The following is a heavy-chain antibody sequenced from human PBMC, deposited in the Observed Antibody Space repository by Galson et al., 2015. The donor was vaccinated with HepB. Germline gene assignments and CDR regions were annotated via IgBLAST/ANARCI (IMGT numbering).Heavy chain of an antibody. J-gene: IGHJ4*02. V-gene: IGHV1-2*02. Sequence: SVKVSCKASGSTFTGYYMHWVRQALGQGLEWMGWINPNSGGTNYAQKFQGRVTMTRDTSISTAYMELSRLRSDDTAVYYCAKTYDFWSGLTLFDYWGQGTLVTVSS. D-gene: IGHD3-3*01. CDR2: INPNSGGT. CDR3: AKTYDFWSGLTLFDY. CDR1: GSTFTGYY.